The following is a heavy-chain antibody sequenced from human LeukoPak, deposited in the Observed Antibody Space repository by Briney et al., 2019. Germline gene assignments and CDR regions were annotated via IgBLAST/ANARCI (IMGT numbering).Heavy chain of an antibody. CDR1: GGSISSYY. J-gene: IGHJ5*02. D-gene: IGHD6-13*01. V-gene: IGHV4-4*09. Sequence: SETLSLTCAVSGGSISSYYWSWIRQPPGKGLEWIGYIYTSGSTNYNPSLKSRVTISVDTSKNQFSLKLSSVTAADTAVYYCARHRVAAGTNWFDPWGQGTLVTVPS. CDR2: IYTSGST. CDR3: ARHRVAAGTNWFDP.